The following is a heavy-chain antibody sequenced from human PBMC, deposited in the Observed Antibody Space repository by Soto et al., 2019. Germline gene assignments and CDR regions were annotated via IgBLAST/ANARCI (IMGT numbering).Heavy chain of an antibody. Sequence: GGSLRLSCAASGLTFNRYWMHWVRHAPGKGLVWVSHINTDGSNTNYADSVKGRFTISRDNAKSTLFLQMNSLRDEDTAVYYCAREFCSGGNCYSYYFDPWGQGIPVTVSS. J-gene: IGHJ5*02. CDR3: AREFCSGGNCYSYYFDP. CDR2: INTDGSNT. D-gene: IGHD2-15*01. CDR1: GLTFNRYW. V-gene: IGHV3-74*01.